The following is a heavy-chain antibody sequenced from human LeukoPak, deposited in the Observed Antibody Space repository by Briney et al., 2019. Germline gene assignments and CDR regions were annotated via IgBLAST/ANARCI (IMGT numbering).Heavy chain of an antibody. V-gene: IGHV3-9*01. J-gene: IGHJ4*02. CDR2: ISWNSGSI. CDR1: GFTFDVYA. CDR3: ARGGRALVPFDY. D-gene: IGHD6-13*01. Sequence: GRSLRLSCAATGFTFDVYAMHWVRQAPGKGLEWVSGISWNSGSIGYADSVKGRFTISRDNAKNSLYLQMNSLRAEDTALYYCARGGRALVPFDYWGQGTLVTVSS.